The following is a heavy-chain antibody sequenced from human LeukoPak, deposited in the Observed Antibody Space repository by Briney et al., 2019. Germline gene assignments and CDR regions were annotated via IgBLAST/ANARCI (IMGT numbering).Heavy chain of an antibody. D-gene: IGHD3-22*01. CDR1: GFTFDDYA. V-gene: IGHV3-9*01. Sequence: PGRSLRLSCAASGFTFDDYAMHWVRPAPGKGLEWVSGISWNSGSIGYADSVKGRFTISRDNAKNSLYLQMNSLRAEDTALYYCAKDAASKYYYDSSGSLDYWGQGTLVTVSS. CDR2: ISWNSGSI. J-gene: IGHJ4*02. CDR3: AKDAASKYYYDSSGSLDY.